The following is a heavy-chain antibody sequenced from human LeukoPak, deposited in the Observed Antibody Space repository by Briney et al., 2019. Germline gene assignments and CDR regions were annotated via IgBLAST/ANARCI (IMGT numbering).Heavy chain of an antibody. D-gene: IGHD1-26*01. J-gene: IGHJ4*02. V-gene: IGHV3-74*01. CDR2: INSDGSST. CDR3: ARDPPEWELPQDY. CDR1: EFPFSTYW. Sequence: PGGSLRLSFPASEFPFSTYWRPWSRKAPGKGLVWFPCINSDGSSTSYADSVKGRFTISRDNAKNTLYLQMNSLRGEDTAVYYCARDPPEWELPQDYWGRGTLVAVSS.